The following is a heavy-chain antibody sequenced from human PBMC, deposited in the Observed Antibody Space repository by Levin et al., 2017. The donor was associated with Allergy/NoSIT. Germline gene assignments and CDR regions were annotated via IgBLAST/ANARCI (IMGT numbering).Heavy chain of an antibody. J-gene: IGHJ5*02. CDR2: ILASGST. D-gene: IGHD3-16*01. CDR3: ARGGGGAFQFDP. CDR1: GGSISSYY. V-gene: IGHV4-4*07. Sequence: SSETLSLTCTVSGGSISSYYWTWIRQPAGKGLEWIGRILASGSTNYNPSLKSRVTMSVDTSKDQFSLKLSSVTAADTAVYYCARGGGGAFQFDPWGQGTLVTVSS.